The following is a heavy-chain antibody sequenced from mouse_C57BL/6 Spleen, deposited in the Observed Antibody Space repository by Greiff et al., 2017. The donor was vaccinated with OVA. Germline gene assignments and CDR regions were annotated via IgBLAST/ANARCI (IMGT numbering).Heavy chain of an antibody. Sequence: EVKVVESGGGLVQPGGSLKLSCAASGFTFSDYGMAWVRQAPRKGPEWVAFISNLAYSIYYADTVTGRFTISRENAKNTLYLEMSSLRSEDTAMYYCARVYGSSYFDYWGQGTTLTVSS. D-gene: IGHD1-1*01. CDR2: ISNLAYSI. CDR3: ARVYGSSYFDY. V-gene: IGHV5-15*01. CDR1: GFTFSDYG. J-gene: IGHJ2*01.